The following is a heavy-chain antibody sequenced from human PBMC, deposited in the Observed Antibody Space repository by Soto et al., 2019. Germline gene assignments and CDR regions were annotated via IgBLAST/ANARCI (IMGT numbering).Heavy chain of an antibody. J-gene: IGHJ3*02. D-gene: IGHD6-6*01. CDR1: GGSISSSSYY. Sequence: QLQLQESGPGLVKPSETLSLTCTVSGGSISSSSYYWGWIRQPPGKGLEWIGSIYYSGSTYYNPSPTSRVTISVDTSNNQFSLTLSSVTAADTAVYYCAVAKQLVNNAFDIWGQGTMVTVSS. V-gene: IGHV4-39*01. CDR2: IYYSGST. CDR3: AVAKQLVNNAFDI.